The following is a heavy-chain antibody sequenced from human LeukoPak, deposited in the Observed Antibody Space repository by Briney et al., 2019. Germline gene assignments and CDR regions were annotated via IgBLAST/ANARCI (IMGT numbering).Heavy chain of an antibody. D-gene: IGHD5-12*01. V-gene: IGHV3-23*01. J-gene: IGHJ4*02. Sequence: GGSLRLSCAASGFTFSSYSMNWVRQAPGKGLEWVSGISSSGGSAYYADSVKGRFTISRDNSKNTLYLQMNSLRAEDTAVYYCAQRGYSGYGSPYYWGQGTLVTVSS. CDR3: AQRGYSGYGSPYY. CDR1: GFTFSSYS. CDR2: ISSSGGSA.